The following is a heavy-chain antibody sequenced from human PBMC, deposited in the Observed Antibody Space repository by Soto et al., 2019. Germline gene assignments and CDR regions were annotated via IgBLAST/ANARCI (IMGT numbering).Heavy chain of an antibody. Sequence: ASVKVSCKASGNTFTGYYMHWLRQAPGQGLEWMGWINPNSGGTNYAQKFQGWVTMTRDTSISTAYMELSRLRSDDTAVYYCARVSQKLVVAYYGMDVWGQGTTVTVSS. CDR2: INPNSGGT. D-gene: IGHD2-2*01. CDR1: GNTFTGYY. CDR3: ARVSQKLVVAYYGMDV. V-gene: IGHV1-2*04. J-gene: IGHJ6*02.